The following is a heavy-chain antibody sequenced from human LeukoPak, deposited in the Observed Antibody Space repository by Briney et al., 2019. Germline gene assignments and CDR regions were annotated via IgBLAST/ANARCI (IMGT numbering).Heavy chain of an antibody. J-gene: IGHJ6*02. CDR1: GGTFSSYA. CDR2: IIPILGIA. Sequence: GASVKVSCKASGGTFSSYAISWVRQAPGQGLEWMGRIIPILGIANYAQKFQGRVTITADKSTSTAYMELSSLRSEDTAVYYCARDAVLSIVVVPAASEYYYGMDVWGQGTTVTVSS. V-gene: IGHV1-69*04. D-gene: IGHD2-2*01. CDR3: ARDAVLSIVVVPAASEYYYGMDV.